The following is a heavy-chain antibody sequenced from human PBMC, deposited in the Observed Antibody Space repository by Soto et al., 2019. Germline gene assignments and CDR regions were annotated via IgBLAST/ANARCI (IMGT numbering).Heavy chain of an antibody. D-gene: IGHD5-12*01. V-gene: IGHV1-24*01. Sequence: GASVKVSCKVSGYTLTELSMHCVRQAPGKGLEWMGGFDPEDGETIYAQKFQGRVTMTEDTSTDTAYMELSSLRSEDTAVYYCATEPPTQHRGVAWFDPWGQGILVTVCS. CDR1: GYTLTELS. J-gene: IGHJ5*02. CDR2: FDPEDGET. CDR3: ATEPPTQHRGVAWFDP.